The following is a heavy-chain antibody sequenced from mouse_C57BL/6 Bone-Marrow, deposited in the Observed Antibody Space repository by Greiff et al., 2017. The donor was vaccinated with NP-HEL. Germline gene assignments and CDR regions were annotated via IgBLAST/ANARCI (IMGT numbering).Heavy chain of an antibody. J-gene: IGHJ3*01. CDR3: ARDATDGYYSFAY. Sequence: EVQVVESGGGLVQSGRSLRLSCATSGFTFSDFYMEWVRQAPGKGLEWIAASRNKANDYTTEYSASVKGRFIVSRDTSQSILYLQMNALRAEDTAIYYCARDATDGYYSFAYWGQGTLVTVSA. CDR2: SRNKANDYTT. CDR1: GFTFSDFY. D-gene: IGHD2-3*01. V-gene: IGHV7-1*01.